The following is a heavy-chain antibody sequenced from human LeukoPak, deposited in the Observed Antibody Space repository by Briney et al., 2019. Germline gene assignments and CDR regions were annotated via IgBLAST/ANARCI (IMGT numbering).Heavy chain of an antibody. D-gene: IGHD3-10*01. CDR2: ISGGSDT. J-gene: IGHJ6*02. CDR1: GFTVSGTY. Sequence: GGSLRLSCAPSGFTVSGTYVSWVRQAPSKGLKWVSIISGGSDTFYAGSVKGRFTISRDTSKNTLYLQMNDLRAEDTAVYYCAGRGSGYYYGMNFWGQGTTVTVSS. CDR3: AGRGSGYYYGMNF. V-gene: IGHV3-66*04.